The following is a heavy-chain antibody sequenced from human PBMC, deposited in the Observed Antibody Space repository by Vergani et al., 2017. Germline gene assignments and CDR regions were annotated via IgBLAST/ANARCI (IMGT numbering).Heavy chain of an antibody. D-gene: IGHD3-3*01. Sequence: QVQLVQSGAEVKKPGASVKVSCKASGYTFTSYYMHWVRQAPGQGLEWMGIINPSGGSTSYAQKFQGRVTMTRDTSTSTVYMELSSLRSEDTAVYYWSRKVDFWSGYSRGWYFDLWGRGTLVTVSS. CDR3: SRKVDFWSGYSRGWYFDL. V-gene: IGHV1-46*01. J-gene: IGHJ2*01. CDR2: INPSGGST. CDR1: GYTFTSYY.